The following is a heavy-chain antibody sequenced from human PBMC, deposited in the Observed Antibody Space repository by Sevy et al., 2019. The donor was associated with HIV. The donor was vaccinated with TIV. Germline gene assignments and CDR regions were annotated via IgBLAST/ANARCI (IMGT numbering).Heavy chain of an antibody. J-gene: IGHJ4*02. CDR1: GLSFSNAW. D-gene: IGHD1-26*01. Sequence: GGSLRLSCAASGLSFSNAWMAWVRQAPGKGLEWVGRIRSDTGGGTTDFAAFAKGKFTISRDDPKNTLYLQMNSLKTEVTSVYYCAIDHRQYGLIVVPFEKWGLGTLVTVSS. CDR2: IRSDTGGGTT. CDR3: AIDHRQYGLIVVPFEK. V-gene: IGHV3-15*01.